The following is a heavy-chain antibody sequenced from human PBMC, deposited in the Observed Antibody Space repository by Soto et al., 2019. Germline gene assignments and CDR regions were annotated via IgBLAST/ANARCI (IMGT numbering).Heavy chain of an antibody. J-gene: IGHJ6*02. CDR3: ARGRAYYDFWSGYPAPVDGMDV. V-gene: IGHV3-48*02. Sequence: GGSLSLSCAASGFTFSSYSMNWVRQAPGKGLEWVSYISSSSSTIYYADSVKGRFTISRDNAKNSLYLQMNSLRDEDTAVYYCARGRAYYDFWSGYPAPVDGMDVWGQGTTVTVSS. CDR2: ISSSSSTI. D-gene: IGHD3-3*01. CDR1: GFTFSSYS.